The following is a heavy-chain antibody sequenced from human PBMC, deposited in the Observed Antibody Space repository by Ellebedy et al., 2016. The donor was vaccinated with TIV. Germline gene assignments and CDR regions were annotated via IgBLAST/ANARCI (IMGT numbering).Heavy chain of an antibody. J-gene: IGHJ4*02. CDR1: GGTFSSYA. D-gene: IGHD5-18*01. V-gene: IGHV1-69*06. CDR2: IIPIFGTA. Sequence: SVKVSXXASGGTFSSYAISWVRQAPGQGLEWMGGIIPIFGTANYAQKFQGRVTITADKSTSTAYMELSRLRSDDTAVYYCARDLGYSYGYRYWGQGTLVTVSS. CDR3: ARDLGYSYGYRY.